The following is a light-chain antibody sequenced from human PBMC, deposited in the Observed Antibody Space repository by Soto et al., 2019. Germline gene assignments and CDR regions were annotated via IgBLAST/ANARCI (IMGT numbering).Light chain of an antibody. CDR3: QQYNSYSLT. Sequence: DIPMTQSPSTLSASVGDRVTITCRASQSISSWLAWYQQKPGKAPKLLIYKASNLESGVPSRFSGSGSGTEFTLTISSLQPDDFATYYCQQYNSYSLTFGGGTKVEIK. J-gene: IGKJ4*01. CDR2: KAS. CDR1: QSISSW. V-gene: IGKV1-5*03.